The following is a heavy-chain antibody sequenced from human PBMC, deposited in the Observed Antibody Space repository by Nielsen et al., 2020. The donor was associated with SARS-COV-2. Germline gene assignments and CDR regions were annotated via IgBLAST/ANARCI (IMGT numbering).Heavy chain of an antibody. Sequence: ASVKVSCKASGYTFTSYDINWVRQATGQGLEWMGWMNPNSGNTGYAQKFQGRVTMTRNTYISTAYMELSSLRSEDTAVYYCARGFIGGYSSSWYYYYYYMDVWGKGTTVTVSS. V-gene: IGHV1-8*01. CDR1: GYTFTSYD. CDR2: MNPNSGNT. CDR3: ARGFIGGYSSSWYYYYYYMDV. D-gene: IGHD6-13*01. J-gene: IGHJ6*03.